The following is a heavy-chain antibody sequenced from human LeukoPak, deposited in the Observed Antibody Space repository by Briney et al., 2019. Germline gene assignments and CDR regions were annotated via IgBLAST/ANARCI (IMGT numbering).Heavy chain of an antibody. J-gene: IGHJ4*02. Sequence: GGSLCLSRSASVFTFIRYAMHWVRPAPGRGGGYVSAISSKGGSTYYADSVKGRFTISRDNSKNTLYLQMSSLRAEDTAVYYCVKDRRRDCSGGSCFRSGFDYWGQGTLVTVSS. CDR1: VFTFIRYA. V-gene: IGHV3-64D*06. D-gene: IGHD2-15*01. CDR3: VKDRRRDCSGGSCFRSGFDY. CDR2: ISSKGGST.